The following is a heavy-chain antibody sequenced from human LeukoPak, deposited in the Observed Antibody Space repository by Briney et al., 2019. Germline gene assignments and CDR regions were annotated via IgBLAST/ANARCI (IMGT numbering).Heavy chain of an antibody. CDR3: ARVSSAMVVDFDY. CDR2: IYHSGST. V-gene: IGHV4-38-2*02. Sequence: PSETLSLTCTVSGYSISSGYYWGWIRQPPGKGLEWIGEIYHSGSTNYNPSLKSRVTISVDTSKNQFSLKLSSVTAADTAVYYCARVSSAMVVDFDYWGQGTLVTVSS. D-gene: IGHD5-18*01. CDR1: GYSISSGYY. J-gene: IGHJ4*02.